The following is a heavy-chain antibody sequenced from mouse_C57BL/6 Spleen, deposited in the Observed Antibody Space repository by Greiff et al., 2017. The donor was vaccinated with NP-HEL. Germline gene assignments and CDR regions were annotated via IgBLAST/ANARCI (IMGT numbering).Heavy chain of an antibody. V-gene: IGHV2-9*01. Sequence: QVQLKESGPGLVAPSQSLSITCTVSGFSLPSYGVDWVRQPPGKGLEWLGVIWGGGCTNYNSALMSRLSISKDNSKSQVFLKMNSLQTDDTAMYYCAKHEDSNLAYWGQGTLVTVSA. CDR3: AKHEDSNLAY. J-gene: IGHJ3*01. CDR2: IWGGGCT. D-gene: IGHD2-5*01. CDR1: GFSLPSYG.